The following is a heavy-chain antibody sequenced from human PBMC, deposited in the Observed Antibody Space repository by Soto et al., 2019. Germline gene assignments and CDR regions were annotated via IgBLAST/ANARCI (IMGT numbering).Heavy chain of an antibody. J-gene: IGHJ4*02. D-gene: IGHD5-18*01. V-gene: IGHV1-8*01. CDR2: MNPNTGNT. CDR3: ARESSYGLVY. Sequence: QVQLVQSGAEVKKPGASVKVSCKASGYTFTSYDINWVRQATGQGLEWMGWMNPNTGNTAYAQKFQGRVTMTRNTSISRACLELSGMGSEEAGVYYCARESSYGLVYWGRGSLVSVSS. CDR1: GYTFTSYD.